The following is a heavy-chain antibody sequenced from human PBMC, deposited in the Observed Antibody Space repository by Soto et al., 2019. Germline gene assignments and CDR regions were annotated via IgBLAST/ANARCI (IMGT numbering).Heavy chain of an antibody. CDR1: GFTFSGYS. J-gene: IGHJ5*02. V-gene: IGHV3-21*01. D-gene: IGHD1-1*01. Sequence: EVQLVESGGGLVKPGGSLRLSCAASGFTFSGYSINWVRQAPGKGLEWVSCISGSNSYIYYADSVKGRFTISRDNAKNSAYLQMNSLRAEDTAVYYCARLEMGTTTGPVDLWGQGTLVTVSS. CDR3: ARLEMGTTTGPVDL. CDR2: ISGSNSYI.